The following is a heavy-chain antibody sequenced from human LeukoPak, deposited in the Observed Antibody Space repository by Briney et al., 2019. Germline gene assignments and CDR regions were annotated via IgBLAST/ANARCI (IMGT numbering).Heavy chain of an antibody. D-gene: IGHD2/OR15-2a*01. V-gene: IGHV3-53*01. CDR2: IYCGGST. J-gene: IGHJ4*02. CDR3: ARGIGVPHEFDY. CDR1: GFTVSSNY. Sequence: GGSLRLSCAASGFTVSSNYMSWVRQAPGKGLEWVSVIYCGGSTYYADSVKGRFTISRDNSKNTLYLQMNSLRAEDTAVYYCARGIGVPHEFDYWGQGTLVTVSS.